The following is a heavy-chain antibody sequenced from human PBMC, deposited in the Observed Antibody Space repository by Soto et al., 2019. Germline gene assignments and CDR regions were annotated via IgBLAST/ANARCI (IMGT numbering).Heavy chain of an antibody. CDR2: IIPIFGTA. J-gene: IGHJ4*02. CDR3: ARRYISNMVRGVFDY. D-gene: IGHD3-10*01. Sequence: ASVKVSCKASGGTFSSYATSWVRQAPGQGLEWMGGIIPIFGTANYAQKFQGRVTITADESTSTAYMELSSLRSEDTAVYYCARRYISNMVRGVFDYWGQGTLVTVSS. V-gene: IGHV1-69*13. CDR1: GGTFSSYA.